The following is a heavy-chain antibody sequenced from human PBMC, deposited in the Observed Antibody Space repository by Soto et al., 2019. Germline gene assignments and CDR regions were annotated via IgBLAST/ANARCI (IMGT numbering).Heavy chain of an antibody. Sequence: GGSLRLSCAASGFTFVSYAMHWVRHAPGKGLEYVSAISSNGGSTYYADSVKGRFTISRDNSKNTLYLQMGSPRAEDMAVYYCARGQTYYYDSSGEKYGMDVWGQGTTVTVSS. D-gene: IGHD3-22*01. CDR1: GFTFVSYA. CDR3: ARGQTYYYDSSGEKYGMDV. V-gene: IGHV3-64*02. J-gene: IGHJ6*02. CDR2: ISSNGGST.